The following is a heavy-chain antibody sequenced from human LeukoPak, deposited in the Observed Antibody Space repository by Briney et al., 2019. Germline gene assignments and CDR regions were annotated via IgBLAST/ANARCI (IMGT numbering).Heavy chain of an antibody. CDR3: ARDFGGTLVDY. D-gene: IGHD1-1*01. Sequence: PGGPLRPSFAAFEFTFTTYRMNGSRQAPGKGLDWLSYISGTGNLIYYAGSVKGRFTISRDNAKNSLYLQMDSLRGDDTAVYYCARDFGGTLVDYWGQGTLVTVSS. J-gene: IGHJ4*02. CDR2: ISGTGNLI. V-gene: IGHV3-48*01. CDR1: EFTFTTYR.